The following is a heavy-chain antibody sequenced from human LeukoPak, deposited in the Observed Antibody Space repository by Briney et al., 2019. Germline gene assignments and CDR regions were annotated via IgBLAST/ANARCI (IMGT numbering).Heavy chain of an antibody. J-gene: IGHJ4*02. Sequence: SETLSLTCTVSGGSISSGGYYWSWIRQPPGKGLEWIGYIYHSGSTYYNPSLKSRVTISVDRSRNQFSLKLSSVTAADTAVYYCARGFITMVRGVDYWGQGTLVTVSS. CDR2: IYHSGST. CDR1: GGSISSGGYY. V-gene: IGHV4-30-2*01. CDR3: ARGFITMVRGVDY. D-gene: IGHD3-10*01.